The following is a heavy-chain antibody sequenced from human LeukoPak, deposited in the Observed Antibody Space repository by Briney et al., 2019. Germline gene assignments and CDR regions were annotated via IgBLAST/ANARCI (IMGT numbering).Heavy chain of an antibody. CDR3: ARLYGTPEWFGELGYYFDY. D-gene: IGHD3-10*01. CDR1: GGSISSYY. CDR2: IYYSGST. Sequence: PSETLSLTCTVSGGSISSYYWSWIRQPPGKGLEWIGYIYYSGSTNYNPSLKSRVTISVDTSKNQFSLKLSSVTAADTAVYYCARLYGTPEWFGELGYYFDYWGQGTLVTVSS. J-gene: IGHJ4*02. V-gene: IGHV4-59*08.